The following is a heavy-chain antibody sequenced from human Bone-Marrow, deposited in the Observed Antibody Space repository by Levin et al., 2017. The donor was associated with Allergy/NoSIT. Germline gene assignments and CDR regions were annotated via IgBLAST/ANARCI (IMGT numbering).Heavy chain of an antibody. D-gene: IGHD1-1*01. J-gene: IGHJ4*02. CDR3: AREPLQQLSLDY. CDR2: IYYSGNT. V-gene: IGHV4-61*01. Sequence: KPSETLSLTCTVSGSSVSSGNYYWSWIRQSPGKGLEWIGSIYYSGNTNDNPSLKSRVTISVDTFKNQFSLKLNSVTAADTAVYYCAREPLQQLSLDYWGQGTLVTVSS. CDR1: GSSVSSGNYY.